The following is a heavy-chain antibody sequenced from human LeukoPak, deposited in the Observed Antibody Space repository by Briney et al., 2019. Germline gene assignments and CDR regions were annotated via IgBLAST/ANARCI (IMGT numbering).Heavy chain of an antibody. J-gene: IGHJ5*02. CDR2: IYYSGST. CDR1: GGSISSSSYY. V-gene: IGHV4-39*07. CDR3: ARDRDYYDSSGYQYNWFDP. D-gene: IGHD3-22*01. Sequence: SETLSLTCTASGGSISSSSYYWGWIRQPPGKGLEWIGSIYYSGSTYYNPSLKSRVTISVDTSKNQFSLKLSSVTAADTAVYYCARDRDYYDSSGYQYNWFDPWGQGTLVTVSS.